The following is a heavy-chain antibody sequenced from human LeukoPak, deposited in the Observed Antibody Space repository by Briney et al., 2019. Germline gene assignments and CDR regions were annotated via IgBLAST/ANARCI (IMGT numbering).Heavy chain of an antibody. CDR1: GYTFITYG. Sequence: ASVKVSCKASGYTFITYGISRVRQAPGQGLEWRGWISAYNGNTDYAQNLQGRVTITTDTSTSTAYMEPRSLRSDDTAVYYCARTGGGGSIAARLHYYYMDVWGKGTTVTVSS. D-gene: IGHD6-6*01. CDR2: ISAYNGNT. V-gene: IGHV1-18*01. J-gene: IGHJ6*03. CDR3: ARTGGGGSIAARLHYYYMDV.